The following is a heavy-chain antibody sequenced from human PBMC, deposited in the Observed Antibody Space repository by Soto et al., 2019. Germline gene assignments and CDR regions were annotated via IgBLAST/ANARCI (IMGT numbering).Heavy chain of an antibody. CDR3: ARSAFDWSIDY. D-gene: IGHD3-9*01. CDR2: IYSGGST. V-gene: IGHV3-53*01. CDR1: GFTVSSNY. J-gene: IGHJ4*02. Sequence: GGSLRLSCAASGFTVSSNYMSWVRQAPGKGLEWVSVIYSGGSTYYADSVKGRFTISRDNSKNTLYLQMNSLRAEDTAVYYCARSAFDWSIDYWGQGTLVTVSS.